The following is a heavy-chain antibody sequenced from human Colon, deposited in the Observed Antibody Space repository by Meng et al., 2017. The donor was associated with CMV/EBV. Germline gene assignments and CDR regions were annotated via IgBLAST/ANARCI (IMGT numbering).Heavy chain of an antibody. J-gene: IGHJ4*02. CDR1: GFTFSNYG. CDR3: AKKGDYFDS. CDR2: IYSDASTS. Sequence: GGSLRLSCAASGFTFSNYGMTWVRQAPGKGLEWLSIIYSDASTSYYADSVKGRFTISRDNSKSTLYLQMNSLRAEDTAIYYCAKKGDYFDSWGRGTPVTVSS. D-gene: IGHD3-16*01. V-gene: IGHV3-23*03.